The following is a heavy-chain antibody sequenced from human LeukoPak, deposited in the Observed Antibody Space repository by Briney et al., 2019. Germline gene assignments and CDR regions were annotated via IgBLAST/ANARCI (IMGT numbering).Heavy chain of an antibody. Sequence: PGGSLRLSCAASGFTFSTSWMHWVRQAPGKGLVWVSRTNPDGSTTNYADSVKGRFTISRDNANNMLYLLMNSLRVDDTAVYYCVRALLGTSDYWGQGTLVTVSS. J-gene: IGHJ4*02. CDR3: VRALLGTSDY. CDR1: GFTFSTSW. CDR2: TNPDGSTT. D-gene: IGHD7-27*01. V-gene: IGHV3-74*01.